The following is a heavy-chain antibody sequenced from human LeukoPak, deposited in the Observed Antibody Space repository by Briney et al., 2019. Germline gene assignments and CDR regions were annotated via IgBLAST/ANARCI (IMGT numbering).Heavy chain of an antibody. CDR2: ISYDGNNK. J-gene: IGHJ4*02. D-gene: IGHD3-3*01. V-gene: IGHV3-30*03. CDR3: ARDQSGYYLDY. Sequence: GGSLRLSCAASGFTFSSYSMNWVRQAPGKGLEWVAVISYDGNNKYYADSVKGRFTISRDNSKNTLYLQMNSLRAEDTAVYYCARDQSGYYLDYWGQGTLVTVSS. CDR1: GFTFSSYS.